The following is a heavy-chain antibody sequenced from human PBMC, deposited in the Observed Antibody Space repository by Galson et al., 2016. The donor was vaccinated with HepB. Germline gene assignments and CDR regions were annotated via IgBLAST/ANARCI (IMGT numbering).Heavy chain of an antibody. J-gene: IGHJ4*02. D-gene: IGHD3-22*01. Sequence: SLRLSCAGTGFTFSTYAMSWVRQAPGKRLEWVSAISGSGDGTFYADSVKGRFTISRDNSKNTLFLQMHSLRVEDTAVYYCAKVRYDSSSYQSPYFDHWGQGILVTVSS. CDR2: ISGSGDGT. CDR1: GFTFSTYA. CDR3: AKVRYDSSSYQSPYFDH. V-gene: IGHV3-23*01.